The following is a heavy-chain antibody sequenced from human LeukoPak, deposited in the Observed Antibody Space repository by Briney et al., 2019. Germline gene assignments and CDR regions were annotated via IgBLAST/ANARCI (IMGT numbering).Heavy chain of an antibody. CDR1: GYTFTSYD. V-gene: IGHV1-8*03. Sequence: GASVKVSCKVSGYTFTSYDINWVRQATGQGLEWMGWMNPNSGNTGYAQKFQGRVTITRNTSISTAYMELSSLRSEDTAVYYCARGPPRVPAAPKLYYYYMDVWGKGTTVTVSS. J-gene: IGHJ6*03. D-gene: IGHD2-2*01. CDR3: ARGPPRVPAAPKLYYYYMDV. CDR2: MNPNSGNT.